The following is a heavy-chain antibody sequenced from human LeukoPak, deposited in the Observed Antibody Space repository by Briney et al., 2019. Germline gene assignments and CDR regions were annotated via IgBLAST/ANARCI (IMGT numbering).Heavy chain of an antibody. CDR2: ISSSGSST. Sequence: HAGGSLRLSCAASGFTFSSYEMNWLPQAPGKGLEGVSYISSSGSSTYYTHSVKARFNISRDNAKHSLYLQMNRLRAQDTAVYYCARGSGCSGGSCYVKGEVFDYWGQGTLVTVSS. CDR1: GFTFSSYE. CDR3: ARGSGCSGGSCYVKGEVFDY. V-gene: IGHV3-48*03. D-gene: IGHD2-15*01. J-gene: IGHJ4*02.